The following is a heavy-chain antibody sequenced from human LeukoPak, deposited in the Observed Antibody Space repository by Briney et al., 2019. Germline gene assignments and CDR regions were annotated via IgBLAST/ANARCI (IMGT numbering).Heavy chain of an antibody. D-gene: IGHD2-2*01. CDR3: ARGIPFQLLRRGPNWFDP. CDR1: GYTFTSYG. J-gene: IGHJ5*02. Sequence: ASVKVSCKASGYTFTSYGISWVRQAPGQGLEWMGWISAYNGNTNYAQKLLGRVTMTTDTSTSTAYMELRSLRSDDTAVYYCARGIPFQLLRRGPNWFDPWGQGTLVTVSS. V-gene: IGHV1-18*01. CDR2: ISAYNGNT.